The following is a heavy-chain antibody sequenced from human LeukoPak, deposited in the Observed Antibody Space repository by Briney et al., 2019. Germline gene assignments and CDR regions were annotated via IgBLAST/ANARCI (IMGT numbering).Heavy chain of an antibody. J-gene: IGHJ4*02. V-gene: IGHV3-30-3*01. CDR3: ADGEPESGFDY. Sequence: GGSLRLSCAASGFIFSSYAMHWVRQAPGKGLEWVAFISYDGSNKHYAEPVQGRFTISRDNSKNTLYLQMNSLRPEDTAVYYCADGEPESGFDYWGQGTLVTVSS. CDR2: ISYDGSNK. CDR1: GFIFSSYA. D-gene: IGHD1-26*01.